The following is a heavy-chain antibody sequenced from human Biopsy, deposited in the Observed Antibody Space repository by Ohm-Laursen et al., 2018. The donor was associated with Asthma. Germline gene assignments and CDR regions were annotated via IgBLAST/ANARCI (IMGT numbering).Heavy chain of an antibody. D-gene: IGHD2-8*01. Sequence: PSQTLSLTCTVSGGSLSSGPYYWSWVRQHPGKGLEWIGYINYSGSTFYGPSLESRVTVSVDTSKNQFSLKLSSVTAADTAVYYCARDLSGYCTSSACYGFDSWGQGTLVTVSS. CDR3: ARDLSGYCTSSACYGFDS. J-gene: IGHJ5*01. CDR1: GGSLSSGPYY. CDR2: INYSGST. V-gene: IGHV4-31*03.